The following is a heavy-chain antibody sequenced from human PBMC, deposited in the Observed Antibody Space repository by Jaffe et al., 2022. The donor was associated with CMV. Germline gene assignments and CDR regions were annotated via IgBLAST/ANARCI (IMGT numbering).Heavy chain of an antibody. D-gene: IGHD3-16*02. V-gene: IGHV5-51*01. CDR3: ARSPVILVLYPGALDV. J-gene: IGHJ3*01. Sequence: DVQLVQSGAEVKKPGESLKISCKSSGYSFSNYWITWVRQMPGKGLEWVGIIYPGDYDTRYSPSFEGQVTISVDRSISTAYLQWSSLKASDTAMYYCARSPVILVLYPGALDVWGQGTMVTVSS. CDR2: IYPGDYDT. CDR1: GYSFSNYW.